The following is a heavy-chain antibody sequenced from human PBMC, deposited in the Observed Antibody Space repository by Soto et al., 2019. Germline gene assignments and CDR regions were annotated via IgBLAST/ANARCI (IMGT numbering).Heavy chain of an antibody. Sequence: PGGSLRLSCVASGFSFSIYAMNWVRQAPGKGLEWVSGISGGGGSTYHADSVKGRFTISRDNSKNTLYLQMNSLRAEDTAVYYCAKDPTSYDSSAQFDSWGQGTLVTVSS. D-gene: IGHD3-22*01. V-gene: IGHV3-23*01. J-gene: IGHJ4*02. CDR3: AKDPTSYDSSAQFDS. CDR1: GFSFSIYA. CDR2: ISGGGGST.